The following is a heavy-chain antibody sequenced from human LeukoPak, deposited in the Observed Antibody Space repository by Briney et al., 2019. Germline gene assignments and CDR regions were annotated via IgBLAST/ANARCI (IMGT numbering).Heavy chain of an antibody. D-gene: IGHD3-9*01. V-gene: IGHV1-69*13. CDR1: GGTFSSYA. J-gene: IGHJ1*01. Sequence: SVKVSCKASGGTFSSYAINWVRQAPGQGLEWMGGITPMFGTAKYAQKFQGRVTITADESTSTAYMELSSLRSEDTAVYYCARDSSEFRSLIFHWGQGTLVTVSS. CDR2: ITPMFGTA. CDR3: ARDSSEFRSLIFH.